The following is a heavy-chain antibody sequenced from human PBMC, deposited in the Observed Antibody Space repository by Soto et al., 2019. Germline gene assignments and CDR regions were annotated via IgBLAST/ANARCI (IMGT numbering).Heavy chain of an antibody. CDR2: IYYSGST. Sequence: SETLSLTCTVSGGSISSYYWSWIRQPPGKGLEWIGYIYYSGSTNYNPSLKSRVTISVDTSKNQFSLKLSSVTAADTAVYYCARGEYYYGSGIQFYYYDGMDVWGQGTTVT. V-gene: IGHV4-59*01. CDR3: ARGEYYYGSGIQFYYYDGMDV. J-gene: IGHJ6*02. D-gene: IGHD3-10*01. CDR1: GGSISSYY.